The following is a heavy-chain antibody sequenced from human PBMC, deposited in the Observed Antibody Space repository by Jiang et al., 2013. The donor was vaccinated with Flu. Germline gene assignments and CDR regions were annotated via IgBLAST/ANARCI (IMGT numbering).Heavy chain of an antibody. J-gene: IGHJ3*02. CDR3: AREGTDSTGYQVTLDI. CDR1: GDSVSSDRAT. CDR2: TYSRSKWYH. Sequence: SQTLSLTCDISGDSVSSDRATWNWIRQSPSRGLEWLGRTYSRSKWYHDYAPSLESRPTITPDTSKNQFSLQLKYVTLEDTAVYYCAREGTDSTGYQVTLDIWGQGTLVTVSS. D-gene: IGHD3-22*01. V-gene: IGHV6-1*01.